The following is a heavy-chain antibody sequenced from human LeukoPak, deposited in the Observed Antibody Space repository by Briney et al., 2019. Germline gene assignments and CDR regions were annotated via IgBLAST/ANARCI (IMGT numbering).Heavy chain of an antibody. CDR1: GFTLSSYA. CDR3: AKDRSAVTTGSTSDY. V-gene: IGHV3-23*01. D-gene: IGHD4-17*01. J-gene: IGHJ4*02. Sequence: PGGSLRLSCAASGFTLSSYAMSWVRQAPGKGLEWVSAISGSGGSTYYADSVKGRFTISRDNSKNTLYLQMNSLRAEDTAVYYCAKDRSAVTTGSTSDYWGQGTLVTVSS. CDR2: ISGSGGST.